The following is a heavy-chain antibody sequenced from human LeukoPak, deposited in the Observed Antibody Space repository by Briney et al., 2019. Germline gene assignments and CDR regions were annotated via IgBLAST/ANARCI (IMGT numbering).Heavy chain of an antibody. Sequence: SETLSLTCTVSGGSISSYYWSWIRQPPGKGLEWVGYIYYSGSTNYNPSLKSRVTISVDTSKNQFSLKLSSVTAADTAVYYCARDRNGGNSGAYYCYYHMDVWGKGTTVTVSS. CDR2: IYYSGST. V-gene: IGHV4-59*01. CDR3: ARDRNGGNSGAYYCYYHMDV. J-gene: IGHJ6*03. CDR1: GGSISSYY. D-gene: IGHD4-23*01.